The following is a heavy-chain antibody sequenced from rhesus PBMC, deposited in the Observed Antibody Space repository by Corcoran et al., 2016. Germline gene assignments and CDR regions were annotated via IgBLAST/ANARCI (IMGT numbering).Heavy chain of an antibody. V-gene: IGHV4-173*01. CDR3: ARGRQREFGDY. Sequence: LQLQESGPGLVTPSETLSLTCAVSGGSVSSNSWNWIRQPLGQGLEWIGRISGSSGSTDYNPSRKRRVTIATDTSKNQFSLKLSSRTAADTAVYYCARGRQREFGDYWGQGVLVTVSS. CDR2: ISGSSGST. D-gene: IGHD6-25*01. CDR1: GGSVSSNS. J-gene: IGHJ4*01.